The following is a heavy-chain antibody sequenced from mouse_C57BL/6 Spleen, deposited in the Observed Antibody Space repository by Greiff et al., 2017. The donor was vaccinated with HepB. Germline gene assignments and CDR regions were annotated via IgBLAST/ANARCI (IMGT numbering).Heavy chain of an antibody. CDR2: INYDGSST. Sequence: EVHLVESEGGLVQPGSSMKLSCTASGFTFSDYYMAWVRQVPEKGLEWVANINYDGSSTYYLDSLKSRFIISRDNAKNILYLQMSSLKSEDTATYYCARVGNAHYYAMDYWGQGTSVTVSS. J-gene: IGHJ4*01. V-gene: IGHV5-16*01. CDR1: GFTFSDYY. CDR3: ARVGNAHYYAMDY.